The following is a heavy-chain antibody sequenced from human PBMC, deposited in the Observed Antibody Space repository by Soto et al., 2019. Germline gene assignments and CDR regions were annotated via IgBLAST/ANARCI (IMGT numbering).Heavy chain of an antibody. V-gene: IGHV3-48*01. Sequence: GGALRLSCAPPWFSFNSFNMNWVPPGPRVGLEWVSYISSSSSTIYYADSVKGRFTISRDNAKNSLYLQMNSLRAEDTAVYYCARDLPRVVPAAMTLDYWGQGTLVTVSS. CDR3: ARDLPRVVPAAMTLDY. J-gene: IGHJ4*02. CDR2: ISSSSSTI. D-gene: IGHD2-2*01. CDR1: WFSFNSFN.